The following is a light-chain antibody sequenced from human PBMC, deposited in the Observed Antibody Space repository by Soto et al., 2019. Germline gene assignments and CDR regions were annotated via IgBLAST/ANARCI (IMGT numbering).Light chain of an antibody. CDR1: QSISSY. CDR3: QHSYSTRQYP. J-gene: IGKJ2*01. V-gene: IGKV1-39*01. CDR2: AAS. Sequence: DIQMTQSPSSLSASVGDRVTITCRASQSISSYLNWYQQKPGKAPKLLIYAASSLQSGVPSRFSGSGSGTDFTLTISSLQPEDFATYYCQHSYSTRQYPFGQGTKLEIK.